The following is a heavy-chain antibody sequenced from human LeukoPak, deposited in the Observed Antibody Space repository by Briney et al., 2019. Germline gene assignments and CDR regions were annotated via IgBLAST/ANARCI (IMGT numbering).Heavy chain of an antibody. CDR3: ARDKRGDYYDSSGYFDY. Sequence: PGGSLRLSCAASGFTFSSYGMHWVRQAPGTGLEWVAVIWYDGSNKYYADSVKGRLTISRDNSKNTLYLQMNSLRAEDTAVYYCARDKRGDYYDSSGYFDYWGQGTLVTVSS. CDR1: GFTFSSYG. D-gene: IGHD3-22*01. J-gene: IGHJ4*02. V-gene: IGHV3-33*01. CDR2: IWYDGSNK.